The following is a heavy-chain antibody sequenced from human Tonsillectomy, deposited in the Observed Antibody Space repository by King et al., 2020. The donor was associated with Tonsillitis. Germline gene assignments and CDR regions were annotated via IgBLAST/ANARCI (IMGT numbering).Heavy chain of an antibody. CDR1: GFTFSSYA. CDR3: ARSSTDLQWDYYYYYGLDV. V-gene: IGHV3-30-3*01. J-gene: IGHJ6*02. CDR2: ISYDGSNK. D-gene: IGHD1-1*01. Sequence: VQLVESGGGVVQPGRSLRLSCAASGFTFSSYALHWVRQAPGKGLEGVAVISYDGSNKYYADSVKGRFTISRDNSKNTLYLQMSSLRAEDTAVYYCARSSTDLQWDYYYYYGLDVWGQGTTVTVSS.